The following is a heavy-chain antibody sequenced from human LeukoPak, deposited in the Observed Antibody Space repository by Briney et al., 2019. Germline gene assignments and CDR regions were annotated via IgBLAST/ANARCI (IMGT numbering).Heavy chain of an antibody. Sequence: PGRSPRLSCAVSGFTFTDYWMNWVRQAPGKGLEWVASIRQDGGEKSYVDSVKGRFSISRDNTKNSLYLQMSSLRAEDTAVYYCARDGTAPGLYFDLWGKGTLVTVSS. J-gene: IGHJ4*01. V-gene: IGHV3-7*01. CDR2: IRQDGGEK. D-gene: IGHD6-13*01. CDR3: ARDGTAPGLYFDL. CDR1: GFTFTDYW.